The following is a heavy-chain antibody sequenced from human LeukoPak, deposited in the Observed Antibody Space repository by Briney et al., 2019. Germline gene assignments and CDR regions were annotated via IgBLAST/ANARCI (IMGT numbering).Heavy chain of an antibody. V-gene: IGHV4-34*01. CDR1: GGSFSGYY. Sequence: SETLSLTCAVYGGSFSGYYWSWIRQPPGKGLEWIGEINHSGSTNYNPSLKSRVTISVDTSKNQFSLKLSSVTAADTAVYYCAGVAGEERYNWFDPWGQGTLVTVSS. J-gene: IGHJ5*02. CDR3: AGVAGEERYNWFDP. CDR2: INHSGST. D-gene: IGHD3-16*01.